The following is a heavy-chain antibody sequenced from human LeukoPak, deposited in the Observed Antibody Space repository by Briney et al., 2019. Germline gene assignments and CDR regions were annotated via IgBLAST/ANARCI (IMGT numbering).Heavy chain of an antibody. CDR3: AKEGYCSTTSCLYKWFDP. V-gene: IGHV1-46*01. J-gene: IGHJ5*02. D-gene: IGHD2-2*01. Sequence: ASVKVSCKASGCTFTKQYMHWVRQAPGQGLEWMGFINLSGGSTNYAQKFQGRVTMTRDTSTSTVYMELSSLRSEDTAVYYCAKEGYCSTTSCLYKWFDPWGQGTLVTVSS. CDR2: INLSGGST. CDR1: GCTFTKQY.